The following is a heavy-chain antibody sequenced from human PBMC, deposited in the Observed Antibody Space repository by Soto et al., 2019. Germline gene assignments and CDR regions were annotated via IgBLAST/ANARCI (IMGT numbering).Heavy chain of an antibody. V-gene: IGHV4-34*01. CDR2: INHSGST. Sequence: SETLSLTCAVYGGSFSGYYWSWIRQPPGKGLEWIGEINHSGSTNYNPSLKSRVTISVDTSKNQFSLKLSSVTAADTAVYYCARGQLGLAARRRRNYYYMDVWGKGTTVTVSS. D-gene: IGHD6-6*01. J-gene: IGHJ6*03. CDR3: ARGQLGLAARRRRNYYYMDV. CDR1: GGSFSGYY.